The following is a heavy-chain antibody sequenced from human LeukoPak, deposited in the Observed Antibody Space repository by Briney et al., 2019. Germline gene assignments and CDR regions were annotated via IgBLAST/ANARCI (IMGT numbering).Heavy chain of an antibody. V-gene: IGHV3-30*02. CDR1: GFIFSSYG. CDR2: IRYDGSNK. Sequence: GGPLRLSCAASGFIFSSYGMHWVRQAPGKGLEWVAFIRYDGSNKFFADSVKGRFTISRDNSKNTLYLQMNSLRAEDTAVYYCAKDRYCTNGVCSYYFDYWGQGTLVSVSS. D-gene: IGHD2-8*01. CDR3: AKDRYCTNGVCSYYFDY. J-gene: IGHJ4*02.